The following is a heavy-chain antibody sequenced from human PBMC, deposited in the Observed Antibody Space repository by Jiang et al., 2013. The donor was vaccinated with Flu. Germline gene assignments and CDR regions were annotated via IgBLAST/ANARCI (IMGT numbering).Heavy chain of an antibody. J-gene: IGHJ4*02. CDR2: TYYRSKWYN. CDR1: GDSVSSNSAA. V-gene: IGHV6-1*01. CDR3: ARVRDYGDYVWPYFDY. Sequence: QTLSLTCAISGDSVSSNSAAWNWIRQSPSRGLEWLGRTYYRSKWYNDYAVSVKSRITINPDTSKNQFSLQLNSVTPEDTAVYYCARVRDYGDYVWPYFDYWGQGTLVTVSS. D-gene: IGHD4-17*01.